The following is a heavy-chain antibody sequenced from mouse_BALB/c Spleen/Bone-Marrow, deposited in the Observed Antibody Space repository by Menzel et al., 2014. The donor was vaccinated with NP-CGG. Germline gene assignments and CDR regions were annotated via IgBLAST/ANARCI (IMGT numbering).Heavy chain of an antibody. D-gene: IGHD2-3*01. V-gene: IGHV14-3*02. CDR3: AIYFYFDY. J-gene: IGHJ2*01. CDR2: IDPANGNA. CDR1: GFNIKDTY. Sequence: VQLQQSGAELVKPGASVRLSCTASGFNIKDTYMHWVKQRPDQGLEWIGRIDPANGNAKHDPKFQGKAAITADTSSNTPYLQLSSLTSEDTAVYCCAIYFYFDYWGQGTTLTVSS.